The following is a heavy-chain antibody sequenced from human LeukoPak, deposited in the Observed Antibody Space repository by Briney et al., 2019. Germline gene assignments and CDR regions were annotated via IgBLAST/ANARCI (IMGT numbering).Heavy chain of an antibody. CDR3: ARGLKYSSSSPIGD. Sequence: GASVKVSCKASGYTFTSYGMSWVRQAPGQGLEWMGWISAYNGNTNYAQKLQGRVTMTTDTSTSTAYMELRSLRSDDTAVYYCARGLKYSSSSPIGDWGQGTLVTVSS. D-gene: IGHD6-13*01. CDR2: ISAYNGNT. CDR1: GYTFTSYG. V-gene: IGHV1-18*01. J-gene: IGHJ4*02.